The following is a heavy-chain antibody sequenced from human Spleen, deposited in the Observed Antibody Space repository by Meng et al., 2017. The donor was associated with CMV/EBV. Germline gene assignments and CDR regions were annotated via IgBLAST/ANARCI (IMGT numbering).Heavy chain of an antibody. J-gene: IGHJ5*02. V-gene: IGHV1-2*02. D-gene: IGHD6-6*01. CDR2: INPNSGGT. Sequence: SGYTFTGYYMHWVRQAPGQGLEWMGWINPNSGGTNYAQKFQGRVTMTRDTSISTAYMELSRLRSDDTAVYYCARVRDEGSSIGWFDPWGQGTLVTVSS. CDR1: GYTFTGYY. CDR3: ARVRDEGSSIGWFDP.